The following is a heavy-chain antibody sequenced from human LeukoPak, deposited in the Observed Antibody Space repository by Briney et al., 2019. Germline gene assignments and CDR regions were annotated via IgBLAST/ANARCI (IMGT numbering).Heavy chain of an antibody. V-gene: IGHV3-21*01. CDR3: AKDSWAEYYYDSSGYLDY. CDR2: ISSSTSYI. D-gene: IGHD3-22*01. Sequence: GGSLRLSCAASGFTFSSYYMNWVRQAPGKGLEWVSSISSSTSYIYYADSVKGRFTISRDNAKNSLHLQMNSLRAEDTAVYYCAKDSWAEYYYDSSGYLDYWGQGTLVTVSS. CDR1: GFTFSSYY. J-gene: IGHJ4*02.